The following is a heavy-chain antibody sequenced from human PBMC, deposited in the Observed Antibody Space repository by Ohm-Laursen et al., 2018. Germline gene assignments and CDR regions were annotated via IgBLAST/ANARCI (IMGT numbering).Heavy chain of an antibody. CDR1: SGSMTSYY. CDR3: ARWRGMRYNMDV. D-gene: IGHD5-18*01. J-gene: IGHJ6*02. Sequence: SDTLSLTSTVSSGSMTSYYWSWIRQPPGKGLEWIGYAYYSGSTNYNPSLKGRVTISVDTSKSQFSLKLSSVTAADTAVYYCARWRGMRYNMDVWGQGATVTVSS. V-gene: IGHV4-59*07. CDR2: AYYSGST.